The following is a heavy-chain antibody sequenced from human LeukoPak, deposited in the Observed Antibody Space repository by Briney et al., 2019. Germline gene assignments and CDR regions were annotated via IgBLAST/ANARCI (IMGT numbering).Heavy chain of an antibody. D-gene: IGHD3-10*01. Sequence: SETLSLTCTVSGGSISSGSYYWSWIRQPAGKGLEWIGRIYTSGSTNYNPSLKSRVTISVDTSKNQFSLKLSSVTAADTAVYYCARARSFNWFDPWGQGTLVTVSS. CDR2: IYTSGST. J-gene: IGHJ5*02. CDR1: GGSISSGSYY. CDR3: ARARSFNWFDP. V-gene: IGHV4-61*02.